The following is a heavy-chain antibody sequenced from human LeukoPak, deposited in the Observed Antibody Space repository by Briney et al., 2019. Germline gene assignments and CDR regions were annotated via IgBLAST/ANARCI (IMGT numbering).Heavy chain of an antibody. CDR3: ARDLRGVYSGYDSILDY. Sequence: GGSLRLSCAVSGFTFSSYWMSWVRQAPGRGLEWVANIKQDGSEKYYVDSVKGRFTISRDNAKNSLYLQMNSLRAEDTAVYYCARDLRGVYSGYDSILDYWGQGTLVTVSS. J-gene: IGHJ4*02. D-gene: IGHD5-12*01. CDR1: GFTFSSYW. CDR2: IKQDGSEK. V-gene: IGHV3-7*01.